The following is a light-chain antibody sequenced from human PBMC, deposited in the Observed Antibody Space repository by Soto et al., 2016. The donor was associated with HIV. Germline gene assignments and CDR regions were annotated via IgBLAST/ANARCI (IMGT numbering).Light chain of an antibody. CDR1: KLGDKY. CDR2: EDT. Sequence: SYELTQPPSVSVSPGQTASITCSGDKLGDKYASWYQQKPGQSPVLVIYEDTKRPSGIPERFSGSNSGNTATLTISGTQARDEADYYCQAWDSSTLXVFGTGTKVTVL. CDR3: QAWDSSTLXV. V-gene: IGLV3-1*01. J-gene: IGLJ1*01.